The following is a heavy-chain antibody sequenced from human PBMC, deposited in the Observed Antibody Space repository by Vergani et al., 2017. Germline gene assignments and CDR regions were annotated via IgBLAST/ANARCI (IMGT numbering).Heavy chain of an antibody. Sequence: EVQLVQSGAEVKKPGESLKISCKGSGYSFTSYWIGWVRQMPGKGLEWMGIIYPGDSDTRYRPSFQGQVTISADKSISTAYLQWSSLKASDTAMYYCARRTYYYDSSGYYTEYNWCDPWGQGTLVTVSS. CDR2: IYPGDSDT. V-gene: IGHV5-51*01. J-gene: IGHJ5*02. D-gene: IGHD3-22*01. CDR1: GYSFTSYW. CDR3: ARRTYYYDSSGYYTEYNWCDP.